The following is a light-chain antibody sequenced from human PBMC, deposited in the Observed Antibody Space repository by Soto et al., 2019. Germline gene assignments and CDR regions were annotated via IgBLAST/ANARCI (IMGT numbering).Light chain of an antibody. CDR3: QQYHNWPPWT. Sequence: EIVLTQSPGPLSFSPGERGTLSCRASQTVSSNFLAWYQQKPGQAPRLLIFDASTRATGIPDRFTGSGSGTDFSLTISRLEPEDFAVYYCQQYHNWPPWTFGPGTKVDI. J-gene: IGKJ1*01. CDR2: DAS. CDR1: QTVSSNF. V-gene: IGKV3-20*01.